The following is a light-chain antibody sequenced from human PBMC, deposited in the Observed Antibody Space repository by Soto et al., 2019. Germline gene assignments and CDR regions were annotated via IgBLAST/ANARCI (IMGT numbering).Light chain of an antibody. CDR2: EAS. J-gene: IGKJ4*01. Sequence: EIVLTQSPATLSLSPGERATLSCRASQTVSSSLAWYQQKPGQAPRLLIYEASNRATGIPARFSGSGSGADFTLTISSLDPEDFALYYCQQHINWPLTFGGGTKVEIK. CDR1: QTVSSS. CDR3: QQHINWPLT. V-gene: IGKV3-11*01.